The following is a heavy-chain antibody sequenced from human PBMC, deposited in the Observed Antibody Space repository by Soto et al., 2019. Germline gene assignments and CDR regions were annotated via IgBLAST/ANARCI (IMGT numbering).Heavy chain of an antibody. CDR2: ISYAGSNK. J-gene: IGHJ2*01. D-gene: IGHD4-4*01. CDR1: GFTFSSYG. CDR3: ARPLWRDDYNWGYFDL. Sequence: GSLRLSCAASGFTFSSYGMHWVRQAPGKGLEWVAVISYAGSNKYYADSVKGRFTISRDNSKNTLYLQMNSLRAEDTAVYYCARPLWRDDYNWGYFDLWGRGTLVTVSS. V-gene: IGHV3-30*19.